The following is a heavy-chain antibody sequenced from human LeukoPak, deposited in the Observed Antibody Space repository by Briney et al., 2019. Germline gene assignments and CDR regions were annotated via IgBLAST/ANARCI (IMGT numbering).Heavy chain of an antibody. V-gene: IGHV1-18*01. D-gene: IGHD3-22*01. J-gene: IGHJ3*02. CDR1: GYTFTSYG. CDR2: ISAYNGNT. CDR3: ARARLYYEKAFDI. Sequence: ASVKVCCKASGYTFTSYGISWVRQAHGHGLQWMGWISAYNGNTNYAQKLQGRVTMTTDTSTSTAYMELRSLRSDDTAVYYCARARLYYEKAFDIWGQGTMVTVSS.